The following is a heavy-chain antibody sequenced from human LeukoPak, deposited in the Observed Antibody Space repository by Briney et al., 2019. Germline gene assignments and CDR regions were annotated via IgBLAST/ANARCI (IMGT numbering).Heavy chain of an antibody. CDR1: GFTVSSNY. CDR3: ASPYYYDSSGPNAFDI. J-gene: IGHJ3*02. V-gene: IGHV3-66*02. CDR2: IYSGGST. D-gene: IGHD3-22*01. Sequence: PGGSLRLSCAASGFTVSSNYMSWVRQAPGKGLEWVSVIYSGGSTYYADSVKGRFTISRDNSKNTLYLQMNSLRAEDTAVYCCASPYYYDSSGPNAFDIWGQGTMVTVSS.